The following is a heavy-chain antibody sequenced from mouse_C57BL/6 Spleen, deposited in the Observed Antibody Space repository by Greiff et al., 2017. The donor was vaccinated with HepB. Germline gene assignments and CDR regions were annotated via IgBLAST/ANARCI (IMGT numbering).Heavy chain of an antibody. CDR2: IDPSDSYT. Sequence: QQSCKASGYTFTSYWMQWVNQRPGQGLEWIGEIDPSDSYTNYNQKFKGKATLTVDTSSSTAYMQLSSLTSEDSAVYYCSFIFAYWGQGTLVTVSA. D-gene: IGHD1-1*01. J-gene: IGHJ3*01. CDR1: GYTFTSYW. CDR3: SFIFAY. V-gene: IGHV1-50*01.